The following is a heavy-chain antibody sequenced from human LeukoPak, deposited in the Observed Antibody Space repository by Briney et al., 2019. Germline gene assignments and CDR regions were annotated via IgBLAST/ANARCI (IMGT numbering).Heavy chain of an antibody. CDR3: AGAYGYNYFDY. D-gene: IGHD4-17*01. CDR2: ISTDGRTT. CDR1: GFTFSSYW. J-gene: IGHJ4*02. V-gene: IGHV3-74*01. Sequence: GGSLRLSCVASGFTFSSYWMHWVRQAPGKGLVWVSRISTDGRTTTYADSVKGRFTISRDNAKNTLYLQMNSLRVEDTAVYYCAGAYGYNYFDYWGQGTLVTVSS.